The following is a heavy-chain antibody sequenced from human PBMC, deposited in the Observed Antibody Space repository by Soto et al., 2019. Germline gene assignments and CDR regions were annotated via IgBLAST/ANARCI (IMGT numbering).Heavy chain of an antibody. CDR1: GFTFSSYG. J-gene: IGHJ6*02. CDR3: AKDRVSRYDFWSGYYPIAEAMDV. V-gene: IGHV3-30*18. CDR2: ISYDGSNK. Sequence: LRLSCAASGFTFSSYGMHWVRQAPGKGLEWVAVISYDGSNKYYADSVKGRFTISRDNSKNTLYLQMNSLRAEDTAVYYCAKDRVSRYDFWSGYYPIAEAMDVWGQGTTVTVSS. D-gene: IGHD3-3*01.